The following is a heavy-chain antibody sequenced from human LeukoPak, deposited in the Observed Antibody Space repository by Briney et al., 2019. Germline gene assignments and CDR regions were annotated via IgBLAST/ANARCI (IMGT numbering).Heavy chain of an antibody. CDR2: ISAYNGNT. J-gene: IGHJ4*02. CDR1: GYTFTSYG. Sequence: ASVKVSCKASGYTFTSYGISWVRQAPGQGLEWMGWISAYNGNTNYAQKLQGRVTMTTDTSTSTAYMELRSLRSDDTAVYYCARSGGTYYDFWSGYKVFDYWGQGTLVTVSS. CDR3: ARSGGTYYDFWSGYKVFDY. D-gene: IGHD3-3*01. V-gene: IGHV1-18*01.